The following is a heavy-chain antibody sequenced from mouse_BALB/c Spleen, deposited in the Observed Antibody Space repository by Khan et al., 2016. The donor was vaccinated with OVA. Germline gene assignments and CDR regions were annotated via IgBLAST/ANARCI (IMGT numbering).Heavy chain of an antibody. J-gene: IGHJ4*01. V-gene: IGHV1-62-2*01. CDR1: GYSFTEYI. D-gene: IGHD2-3*01. Sequence: QVRLQQSGAGLVKPGASVKLSCKASGYSFTEYIIHWVKQRSGQGLEWIGWFYPGTGSIEYNEKFKEKATLTADKSSSTVYMELSRLTSEDSAVYFCARQGYDGYYSYAMDYWGQGTSVTVSS. CDR3: ARQGYDGYYSYAMDY. CDR2: FYPGTGSI.